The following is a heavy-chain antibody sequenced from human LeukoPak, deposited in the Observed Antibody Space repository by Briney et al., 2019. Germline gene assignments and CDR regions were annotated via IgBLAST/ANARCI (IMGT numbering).Heavy chain of an antibody. CDR1: GFTFSRSW. V-gene: IGHV3-74*01. CDR2: INPDGSST. J-gene: IGHJ6*04. CDR3: AREWGIVVVPAPTDV. Sequence: PGGSLRLSCAAPGFTFSRSWMHCVRQPPGKGVVWVSRINPDGSSTNYADSVKGRFTITRDNAKNTLYLQMNSLRAEATAVYYCAREWGIVVVPAPTDVRGKGTTVTVSS. D-gene: IGHD2-2*01.